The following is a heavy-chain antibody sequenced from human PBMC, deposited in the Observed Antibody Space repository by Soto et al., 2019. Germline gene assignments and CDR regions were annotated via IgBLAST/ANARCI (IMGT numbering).Heavy chain of an antibody. CDR3: ARDLYPLAYYFDY. CDR1: GYTFTNHG. Sequence: QVQLVQSGAEVKKPGASVKVSYKASGYTFTNHGISWVRQAPGQGLEWLGWISGHNGNTKYAQRLQGRVTMTTDTSTSTAYMELRSLKSDDTAVYYCARDLYPLAYYFDYWGQGTLVTVSS. J-gene: IGHJ4*02. CDR2: ISGHNGNT. V-gene: IGHV1-18*01.